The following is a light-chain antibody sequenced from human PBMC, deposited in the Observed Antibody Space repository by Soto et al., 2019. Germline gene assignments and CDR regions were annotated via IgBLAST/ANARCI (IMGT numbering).Light chain of an antibody. CDR3: QQYDRSPKP. J-gene: IGKJ1*01. Sequence: IGWTPCPGSLGFPPGARATLSCRASQSVSSSYLAWYQQKPGQTPRLLIYGASSRATGMPDRFSGSGSATDFTLTISRLETEDFAVYYCQQYDRSPKPFGEGIKVDIK. V-gene: IGKV3-20*01. CDR1: QSVSSSY. CDR2: GAS.